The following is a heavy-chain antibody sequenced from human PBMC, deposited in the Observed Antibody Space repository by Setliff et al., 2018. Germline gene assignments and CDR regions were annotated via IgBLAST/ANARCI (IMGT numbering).Heavy chain of an antibody. D-gene: IGHD3-9*01. CDR2: THIDGITV. V-gene: IGHV3-48*03. CDR1: GFSFSRYE. CDR3: TTDRPFHWFLY. Sequence: GGSLRLSCAASGFSFSRYEMIWVRQAPGKGLEWVSKTHIDGITVYSDSVKGRSIIYRDNARNSLHLQMNSLRAEDTAMYYCTTDRPFHWFLYWGQGVLVTVSS. J-gene: IGHJ4*02.